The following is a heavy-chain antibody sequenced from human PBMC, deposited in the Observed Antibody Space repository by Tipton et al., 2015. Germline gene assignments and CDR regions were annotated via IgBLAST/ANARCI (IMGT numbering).Heavy chain of an antibody. CDR1: GFSLSTYW. V-gene: IGHV3-7*01. J-gene: IGHJ6*02. CDR2: IKEDGSEN. Sequence: SLRLSCEASGFSLSTYWMSWVRQTPGKGLEWEANIKEDGSENSYVASVKGRFIISRDNAKNSLYLQMNSLRAEDTAVYYCARVDCSSPSCYDYGMDVWGQGTTVTVSS. CDR3: ARVDCSSPSCYDYGMDV. D-gene: IGHD2-2*01.